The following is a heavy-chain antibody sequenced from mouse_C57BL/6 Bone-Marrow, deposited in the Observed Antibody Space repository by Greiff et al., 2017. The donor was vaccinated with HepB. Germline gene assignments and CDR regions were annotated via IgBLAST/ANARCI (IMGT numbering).Heavy chain of an antibody. CDR2: IDPSDSYT. CDR3: ASSCYYYGSSPWDY. J-gene: IGHJ2*01. D-gene: IGHD1-1*01. Sequence: QVQLQQPGAELVMPGASVKLSCKASGYTFTSYWMHWVKQRPGQGLEWIGEIDPSDSYTNYNQKFKGKSTLTVDKSSSTAYMQLSSLTSEDSAVYYGASSCYYYGSSPWDYWGQGTTLTVSS. CDR1: GYTFTSYW. V-gene: IGHV1-69*01.